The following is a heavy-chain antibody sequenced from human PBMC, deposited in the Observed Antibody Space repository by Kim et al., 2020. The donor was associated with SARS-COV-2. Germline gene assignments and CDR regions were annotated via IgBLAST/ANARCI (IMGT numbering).Heavy chain of an antibody. CDR1: GGSISSYY. J-gene: IGHJ5*02. CDR2: IYYSGST. Sequence: SETLSLTCTVSGGSISSYYWSWIRQPPGKGLEWIGYIYYSGSTNYNSSLKSRVTISLDTSNNQFSLKLNSVTAADTAVYYCARSQGIGGSGSYYHQGWFDTWGPGTLVTVSS. V-gene: IGHV4-59*01. CDR3: ARSQGIGGSGSYYHQGWFDT. D-gene: IGHD3-10*01.